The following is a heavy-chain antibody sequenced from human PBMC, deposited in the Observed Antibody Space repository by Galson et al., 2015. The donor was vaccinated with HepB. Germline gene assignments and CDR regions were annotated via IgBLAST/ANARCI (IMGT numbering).Heavy chain of an antibody. CDR3: ARDFGAFGSGYGMDV. V-gene: IGHV3-21*01. CDR1: GFTFSTYS. J-gene: IGHJ6*02. CDR2: IGTTRSDI. D-gene: IGHD3-16*01. Sequence: SLRLSCAASGFTFSTYSMNWVRQAPGKGLEWVSCIGTTRSDIYYADSVQGRFTISRDNAKNSLYLQMSSLRGDDTAIYYCARDFGAFGSGYGMDVWGQGTTVTVSS.